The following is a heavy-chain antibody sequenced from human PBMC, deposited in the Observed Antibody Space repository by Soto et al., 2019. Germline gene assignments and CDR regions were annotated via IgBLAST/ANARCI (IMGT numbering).Heavy chain of an antibody. CDR3: ARGGLKWLRFGVDY. Sequence: SETLSLTCAIYGGSFGGYYWSWIRQPPGKGLEWIGEINHSGSTNYNPSLKSRVTISVDTSKNQFSLKLSSVTAADTAVYYCARGGLKWLRFGVDYWGQGTLVT. CDR1: GGSFGGYY. D-gene: IGHD5-12*01. V-gene: IGHV4-34*01. CDR2: INHSGST. J-gene: IGHJ4*02.